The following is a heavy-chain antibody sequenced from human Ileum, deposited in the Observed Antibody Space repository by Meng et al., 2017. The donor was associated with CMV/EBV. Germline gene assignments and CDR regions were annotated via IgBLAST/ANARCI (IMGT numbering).Heavy chain of an antibody. D-gene: IGHD1-1*01. CDR2: ISPYTGNT. J-gene: IGHJ5*02. CDR3: ARDGPWKGVPTS. V-gene: IGHV1-18*01. CDR1: GDNLSKYG. Sequence: QWGKAGTEVKKPGSSGNVSVKASGDNLSKYGVSVGISWVRQAPGQGLEWMGWISPYTGNTNYAQKFQDRFTMTTDTSTITAYMVLTSLTSDDTSLYYCARDGPWKGVPTSWGKGTLVTVSS.